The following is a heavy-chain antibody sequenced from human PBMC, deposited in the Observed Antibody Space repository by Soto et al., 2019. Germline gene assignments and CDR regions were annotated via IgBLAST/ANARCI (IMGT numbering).Heavy chain of an antibody. Sequence: EVQLVESGGGLVQPGGSLRLSCAASGFTFSSYSMNWVRQAPGKGLEWVSYISSSSTIYYADSVKGRFTIYRDNAKNALYLQMNSLRDEDTAVYYCARGEDVVVPAAIVYYYYGMDVWGQGTTVTVSS. J-gene: IGHJ6*02. V-gene: IGHV3-48*02. CDR3: ARGEDVVVPAAIVYYYYGMDV. CDR1: GFTFSSYS. D-gene: IGHD2-2*01. CDR2: ISSSSTI.